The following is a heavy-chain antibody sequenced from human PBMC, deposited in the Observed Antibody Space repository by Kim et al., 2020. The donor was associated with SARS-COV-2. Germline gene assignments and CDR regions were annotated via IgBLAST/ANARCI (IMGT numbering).Heavy chain of an antibody. J-gene: IGHJ4*02. CDR2: ISASGGST. V-gene: IGHV3-23*01. CDR1: GFTFRSYA. Sequence: GGSLRLSCAASGFTFRSYAMSWVRQAPGKGLEWVSAISASGGSTYYADSVKGRFTISRDSSKNTLYLQMNSLRAEDTAVYYCAKDKTSYYYGSGMVDYWGQGTLVTVS. CDR3: AKDKTSYYYGSGMVDY. D-gene: IGHD3-10*01.